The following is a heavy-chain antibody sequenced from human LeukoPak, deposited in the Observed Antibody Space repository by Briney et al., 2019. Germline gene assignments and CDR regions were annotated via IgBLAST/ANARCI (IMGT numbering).Heavy chain of an antibody. V-gene: IGHV1-2*02. CDR1: GYTFTGYY. J-gene: IGHJ4*02. CDR3: ARLADNWNDSGHYYFDY. Sequence: ASVKVSCKASGYTFTGYYMHWVRQAPGQGLEWMGWINPNSGGTNYAQKFQGRVTMTRDTSISTAYMELSRLRSDDTAVYYCARLADNWNDSGHYYFDYWGQGTLVTVSS. CDR2: INPNSGGT. D-gene: IGHD1-20*01.